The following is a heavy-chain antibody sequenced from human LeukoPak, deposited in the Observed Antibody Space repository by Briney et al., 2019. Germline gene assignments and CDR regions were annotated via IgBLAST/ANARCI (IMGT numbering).Heavy chain of an antibody. CDR2: IYYSGST. Sequence: SETLSLTCTVSGGSISSGGYYWSWIRQHPGKGLEWIGYIYYSGSTYYNPSLKSRVTISVDTSKNQFSLKLSSVTAADTAVYYCAREPFTGQWLGYYYYGMDVWGQGTTVTVSS. CDR3: AREPFTGQWLGYYYYGMDV. CDR1: GGSISSGGYY. D-gene: IGHD6-19*01. J-gene: IGHJ6*02. V-gene: IGHV4-31*03.